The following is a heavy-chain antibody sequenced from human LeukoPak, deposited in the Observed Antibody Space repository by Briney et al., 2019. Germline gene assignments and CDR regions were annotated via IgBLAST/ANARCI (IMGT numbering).Heavy chain of an antibody. CDR1: GYTFTTYY. V-gene: IGHV1-18*04. J-gene: IGHJ4*02. D-gene: IGHD2-2*01. CDR2: ISGNNDNP. Sequence: ASVRVSCKASGYTFTTYYMHWVRQAPGQGGEWIAWISGNNDNPNYVQKFQGRFTVTTDSSTSTAYMELRNLRSDDTAVYYCARDGTSTDDYWGQGTLVTVSS. CDR3: ARDGTSTDDY.